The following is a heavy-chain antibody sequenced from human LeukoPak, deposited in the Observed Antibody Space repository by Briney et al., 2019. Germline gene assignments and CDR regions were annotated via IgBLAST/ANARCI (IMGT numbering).Heavy chain of an antibody. CDR2: MYISGST. CDR3: ASSGSYPPFGFDP. D-gene: IGHD1-26*01. Sequence: SETLSLTCSDSGGPISSYYLSWIRQPAGKGLEWIGRMYISGSTNYNPSLKRRPTMSVETSKNQFSLKLSSVTAADTAVYYCASSGSYPPFGFDPWGQGTLVTVSS. CDR1: GGPISSYY. J-gene: IGHJ5*02. V-gene: IGHV4-4*07.